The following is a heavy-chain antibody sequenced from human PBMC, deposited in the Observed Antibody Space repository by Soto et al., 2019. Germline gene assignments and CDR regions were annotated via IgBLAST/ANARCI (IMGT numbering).Heavy chain of an antibody. V-gene: IGHV3-15*07. CDR1: GFTFSNAW. CDR3: TTDTYYDFWSGPPGYHYYYYGMDV. J-gene: IGHJ6*02. D-gene: IGHD3-3*01. Sequence: GGSLRLSCAASGFTFSNAWMNWVRQAPGKGLEWVGRIKSKTDGGTTDYAAPVKGRFTISRDDSKNTLYLQMNSLKTEDTAVYYCTTDTYYDFWSGPPGYHYYYYGMDVWGQGTTVTVSS. CDR2: IKSKTDGGTT.